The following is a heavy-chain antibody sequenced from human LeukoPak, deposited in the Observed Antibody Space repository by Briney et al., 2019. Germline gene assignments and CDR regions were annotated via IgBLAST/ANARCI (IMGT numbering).Heavy chain of an antibody. CDR3: AKSDSSGYYYGGAFDI. D-gene: IGHD3-22*01. Sequence: PGGSLRLSCAVSGFTFSSYAMSWVRQAPGKGLEWVSAISGSGGSTYYADSVKGRFTISRDNSKNTLYLQMNSLRAEDTAVYYCAKSDSSGYYYGGAFDIWGQGTMVTVSS. V-gene: IGHV3-23*01. CDR2: ISGSGGST. J-gene: IGHJ3*02. CDR1: GFTFSSYA.